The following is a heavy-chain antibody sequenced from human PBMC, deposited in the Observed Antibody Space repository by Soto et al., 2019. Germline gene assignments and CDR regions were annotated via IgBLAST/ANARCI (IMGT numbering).Heavy chain of an antibody. CDR2: INPNSGDT. J-gene: IGHJ4*02. CDR3: ATSRISIAVAGETEHYFDY. CDR1: GYGLTGYL. V-gene: IGHV1-2*04. Sequence: CTGAGYGLTGYLVSWGRVTNRQGLDLMGWINPNSGDTNYTQKFQGWVTMTRDKSISTAYMELSRLRSDDTAVYYCATSRISIAVAGETEHYFDYWGQGT. D-gene: IGHD6-19*01.